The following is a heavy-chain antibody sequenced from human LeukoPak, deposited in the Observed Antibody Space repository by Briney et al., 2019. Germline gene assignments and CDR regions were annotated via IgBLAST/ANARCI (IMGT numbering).Heavy chain of an antibody. J-gene: IGHJ4*02. V-gene: IGHV3-11*04. D-gene: IGHD3-22*01. CDR1: GFTFSDYY. Sequence: GGSLRLSCAASGFTFSDYYMSWIRQAPGKGLEWVSYISSSGSTIYYADSVKGRFTISRDNAKNSLYLQMNSLRAEDTAVYYCAREVYYYDSSGYYNYFDYWGQGTLVTVSS. CDR3: AREVYYYDSSGYYNYFDY. CDR2: ISSSGSTI.